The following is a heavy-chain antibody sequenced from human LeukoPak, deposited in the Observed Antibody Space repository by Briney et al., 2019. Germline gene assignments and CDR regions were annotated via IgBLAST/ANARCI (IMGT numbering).Heavy chain of an antibody. CDR2: ISYDGSNK. D-gene: IGHD3-10*01. Sequence: PGGSLRLSCAASGFTFSSYGMHWVRQAPGKGLEWVAVISYDGSNKYYADSVKGRFTISRDNSKNTLYLQMNSLRAEDTAVYYCAKEASPMVRGVASDYWGQGTLVTVSS. J-gene: IGHJ4*02. CDR1: GFTFSSYG. V-gene: IGHV3-30*18. CDR3: AKEASPMVRGVASDY.